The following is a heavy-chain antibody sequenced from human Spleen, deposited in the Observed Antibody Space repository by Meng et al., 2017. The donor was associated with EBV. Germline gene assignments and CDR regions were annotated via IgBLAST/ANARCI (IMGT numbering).Heavy chain of an antibody. Sequence: VQVVDSAGGLVEPGGSLRLSCAASGFTFDDYGMTWVRQAPGKGLEWVSSINWDGGATFYADSVQGRFTVSRDNSKNSLFLQMNSLRTDDTAFYFCSTLNYWGRGTLVTVSS. J-gene: IGHJ4*02. D-gene: IGHD2-15*01. V-gene: IGHV3-43*02. CDR2: INWDGGAT. CDR1: GFTFDDYG. CDR3: STLNY.